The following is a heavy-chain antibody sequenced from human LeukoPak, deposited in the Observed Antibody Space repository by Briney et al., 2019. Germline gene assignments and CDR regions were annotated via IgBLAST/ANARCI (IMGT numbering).Heavy chain of an antibody. CDR1: GFTFSSHW. CDR2: VSSDGSST. D-gene: IGHD6-19*01. CDR3: ARISLSGWVNDH. V-gene: IGHV3-74*01. J-gene: IGHJ4*02. Sequence: PGGSLRLSCAASGFTFSSHWMHWVRRAPGKGRLWVTRVSSDGSSTSYADSVKGRFTISRDNAKNTLFLQMSSLRAEDTAIYYCARISLSGWVNDHWGQGTLVTVSS.